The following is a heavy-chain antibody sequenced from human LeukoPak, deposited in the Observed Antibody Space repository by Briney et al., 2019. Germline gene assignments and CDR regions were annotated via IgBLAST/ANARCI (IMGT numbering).Heavy chain of an antibody. V-gene: IGHV3-21*01. CDR3: ARGTMFPYYFDY. Sequence: SGGSLRLSCAASGFKFSSYSMKWVRQAPGKGLEWVSFISSSSSYIYYADSLKGRFTISRDNAKNSLYLQMNSLRAEDTAVYYCARGTMFPYYFDYWGQGTLVTVSS. D-gene: IGHD3-10*02. CDR2: ISSSSSYI. CDR1: GFKFSSYS. J-gene: IGHJ4*02.